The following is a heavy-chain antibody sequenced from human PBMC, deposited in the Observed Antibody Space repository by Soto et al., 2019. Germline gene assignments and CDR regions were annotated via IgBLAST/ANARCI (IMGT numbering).Heavy chain of an antibody. CDR3: ARGGSNDWQVAFAI. Sequence: QLQQWGAGLLKPSETLSLTCVVSGGSFSTYYYNWIRQSPGKGLEWIGEINHSGSNNYSPSLKRRVTMSLDTSKNHFSLKLTSVTAADTAVYYCARGGSNDWQVAFAIWGQGTMVTVSS. D-gene: IGHD3-9*01. J-gene: IGHJ3*02. CDR2: INHSGSN. CDR1: GGSFSTYY. V-gene: IGHV4-34*01.